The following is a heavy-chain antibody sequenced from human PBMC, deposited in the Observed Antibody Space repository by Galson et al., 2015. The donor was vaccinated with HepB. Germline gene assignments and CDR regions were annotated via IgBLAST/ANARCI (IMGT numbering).Heavy chain of an antibody. Sequence: ETLSLTCTVSGGSISSSSYYWGWIRQPPGKGLEWIGSIYYSGSTYYNPSLKSRVTISVDTSKNQFSLKLSSVTAADTAVYYCARRIGYYYDSSGYHDYWGQGTLVTVSS. CDR2: IYYSGST. CDR3: ARRIGYYYDSSGYHDY. CDR1: GGSISSSSYY. D-gene: IGHD3-22*01. J-gene: IGHJ4*02. V-gene: IGHV4-39*01.